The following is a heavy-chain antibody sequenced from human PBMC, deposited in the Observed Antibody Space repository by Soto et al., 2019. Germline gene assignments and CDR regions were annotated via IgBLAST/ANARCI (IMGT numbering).Heavy chain of an antibody. J-gene: IGHJ6*02. V-gene: IGHV3-30-3*01. Sequence: GGSLRLSCAASGFTFSSYAMHWVRQAPGKGLEWVAVISYDGSNKYYADSVKGRFTISRDNSKNTLYLQMNSLRAEDTAVYYCARGHCSSTSCHYYYYGMDVWGQGTTVTVSS. D-gene: IGHD2-2*01. CDR1: GFTFSSYA. CDR2: ISYDGSNK. CDR3: ARGHCSSTSCHYYYYGMDV.